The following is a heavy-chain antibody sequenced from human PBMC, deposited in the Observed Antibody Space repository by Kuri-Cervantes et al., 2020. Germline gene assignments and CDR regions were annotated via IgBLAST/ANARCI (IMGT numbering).Heavy chain of an antibody. D-gene: IGHD2-15*01. CDR3: ATFWAKELLVYYYYGMDV. Sequence: SVKVSCKASGGTFSSYTISWVRQAPGQGLEWMGRIIPILGIANYAQKFQGRVTITADKSTSTAYMELSSLRSEDTAVYYCATFWAKELLVYYYYGMDVWGQGTTVTCYS. V-gene: IGHV1-69*02. CDR1: GGTFSSYT. CDR2: IIPILGIA. J-gene: IGHJ6*01.